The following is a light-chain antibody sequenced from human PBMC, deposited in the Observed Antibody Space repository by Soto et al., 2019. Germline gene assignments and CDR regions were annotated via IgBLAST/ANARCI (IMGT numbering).Light chain of an antibody. Sequence: AIQVTQSPSSLFASVGDRVTITCRASQDIRGALAWYQQKPGKAPKLLIYDVSTVQSGVPSRFSGRGSGTEFTLTITSLQPEDFATYYCQQFNIYPITFGQGTRLEIK. CDR2: DVS. CDR1: QDIRGA. V-gene: IGKV1-13*02. J-gene: IGKJ5*01. CDR3: QQFNIYPIT.